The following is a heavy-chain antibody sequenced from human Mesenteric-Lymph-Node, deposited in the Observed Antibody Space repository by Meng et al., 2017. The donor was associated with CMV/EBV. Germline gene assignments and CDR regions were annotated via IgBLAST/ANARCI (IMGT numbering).Heavy chain of an antibody. Sequence: ETLSLTCAASGFTFSSYAIDWVRQAPGKGLEWVSDISGCGVSTYYADSVKGRFTISRDNAKNSLYLQMNSLRAEDTAVYYCARVKAVAGEPLDYWGQGTLVTVSS. J-gene: IGHJ4*02. CDR2: ISGCGVST. V-gene: IGHV3-23*01. CDR1: GFTFSSYA. CDR3: ARVKAVAGEPLDY. D-gene: IGHD6-19*01.